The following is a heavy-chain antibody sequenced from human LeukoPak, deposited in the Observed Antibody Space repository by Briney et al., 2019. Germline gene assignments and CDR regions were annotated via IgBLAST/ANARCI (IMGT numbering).Heavy chain of an antibody. CDR3: ASLAGGLDY. V-gene: IGHV4-39*01. Sequence: PSETLSLTCSVFGGTISSSNDYWAWIRQPPGKGLECIGGISYSGLTYYNPSLESRVTISVDTSKNQFSLKLSSVTAADTAVYYCASLAGGLDYWGQGTLVTVSS. J-gene: IGHJ4*02. CDR1: GGTISSSNDY. CDR2: ISYSGLT. D-gene: IGHD7-27*01.